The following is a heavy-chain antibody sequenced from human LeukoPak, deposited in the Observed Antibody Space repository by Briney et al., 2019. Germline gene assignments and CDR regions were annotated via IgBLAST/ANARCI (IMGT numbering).Heavy chain of an antibody. CDR3: ARDRRGASEHFDY. CDR2: IYYSGIT. CDR1: GGSVSTNSYY. Sequence: PSETLSLTCTVSGGSVSTNSYYWGWIRQPPGKKLEWIGYIYYSGITNYNPSLKSRVTISVDTSKDQFSLKLSSMTAADTAVYYCARDRRGASEHFDYWGQGTLVTVSS. J-gene: IGHJ4*02. V-gene: IGHV4-61*01. D-gene: IGHD1-26*01.